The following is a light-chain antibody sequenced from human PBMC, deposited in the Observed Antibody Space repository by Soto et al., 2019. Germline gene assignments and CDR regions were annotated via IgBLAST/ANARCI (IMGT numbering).Light chain of an antibody. CDR3: QQANSFPWT. V-gene: IGKV1-12*01. Sequence: DIQMTQSPSTLSAYVGDRVTIPCRASQSISSWLAWYQQKPGKAPKLLIYAPSSLQSGVPSRCSGSGSGTEFTLTISSLQPEEFATYYWQQANSFPWTFGQGTIV. CDR1: QSISSW. J-gene: IGKJ1*01. CDR2: APS.